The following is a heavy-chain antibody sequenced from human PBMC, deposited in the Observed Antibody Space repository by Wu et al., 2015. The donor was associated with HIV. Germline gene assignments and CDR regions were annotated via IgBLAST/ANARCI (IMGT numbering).Heavy chain of an antibody. CDR1: GYTFTDYY. V-gene: IGHV1-18*04. J-gene: IGHJ3*02. CDR2: ISTYNGHT. Sequence: QMQLVQSGAEVKKPGASVRVSCKASGYTFTDYYMHWVRQAPGQGLEWMGWISTYNGHTNYAQKVQGRVTMTTDTFTTTAYMELRSLRSDDTAIYYCARDVGTFSTTAKYTALALGAFDIWGQGTMVTVSS. CDR3: ARDVGTFSTTAKYTALALGAFDI. D-gene: IGHD5-18*01.